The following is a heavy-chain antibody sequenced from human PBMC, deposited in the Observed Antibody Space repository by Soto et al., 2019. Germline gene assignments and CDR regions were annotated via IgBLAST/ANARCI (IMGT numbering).Heavy chain of an antibody. CDR1: GFSFSTYP. CDR2: ISGSGTNT. D-gene: IGHD1-1*01. Sequence: EVQLLESGGRLVQPGGSLRLSCVASGFSFSTYPMTWVRQAPGKGLEWVSLISGSGTNTYYAESVNGRFTISRDNSQNTLYLQMNTLRAEDTAVYYCAKEKPTTTCFDSWGQGTLVTVSS. CDR3: AKEKPTTTCFDS. J-gene: IGHJ4*02. V-gene: IGHV3-23*01.